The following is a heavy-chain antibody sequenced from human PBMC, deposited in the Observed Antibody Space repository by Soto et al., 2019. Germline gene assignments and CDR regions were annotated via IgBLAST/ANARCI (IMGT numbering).Heavy chain of an antibody. CDR1: GGSFSGYY. J-gene: IGHJ4*02. D-gene: IGHD6-13*01. V-gene: IGHV4-34*01. CDR2: INHSGST. Sequence: QVQLQQWGAGLLKPSETLSLTCAVYGGSFSGYYWSWIRQPPGKGLEWIGEINHSGSTNYNPSLKRRVTISVDTSKNQFSLKLSSVTAADTAVYYCARPTKYSSSWYGSGYYFDYWGQGTLVTVSS. CDR3: ARPTKYSSSWYGSGYYFDY.